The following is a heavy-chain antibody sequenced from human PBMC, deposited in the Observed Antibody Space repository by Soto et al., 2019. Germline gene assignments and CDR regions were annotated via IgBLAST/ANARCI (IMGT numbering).Heavy chain of an antibody. D-gene: IGHD2-2*01. Sequence: GGSVRLSCAASGFTFSSYGMHWVRQAPGKGLEWVAVIWYDGSNKYYADSVKGRFTISRDNSKNTLYLQMNSLRAEDTAVYYCAREKGCSSTSCRPWGMDVWGQGTTVTVSS. CDR1: GFTFSSYG. J-gene: IGHJ6*02. CDR2: IWYDGSNK. CDR3: AREKGCSSTSCRPWGMDV. V-gene: IGHV3-33*01.